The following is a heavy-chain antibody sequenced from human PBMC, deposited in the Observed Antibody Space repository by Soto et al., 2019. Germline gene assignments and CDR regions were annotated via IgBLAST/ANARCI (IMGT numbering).Heavy chain of an antibody. CDR2: ISNDGIKK. Sequence: QVQLVESGGGVVQPGGSLRLSCAASGFTFSSYGVHWVRQAPGKGLEWVAVISNDGIKKNYGESAKGRFTISRDNSKNTLYLQMNSLITDDTAVYYCAKSPQWVAKGGMDVWGQGTTVTVSS. CDR1: GFTFSSYG. D-gene: IGHD1-26*01. V-gene: IGHV3-30*18. CDR3: AKSPQWVAKGGMDV. J-gene: IGHJ6*02.